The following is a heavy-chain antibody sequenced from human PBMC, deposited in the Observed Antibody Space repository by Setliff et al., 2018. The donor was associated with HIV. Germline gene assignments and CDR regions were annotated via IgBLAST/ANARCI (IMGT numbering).Heavy chain of an antibody. CDR3: AREVAADGTYFDY. V-gene: IGHV3-30*03. Sequence: PGGSLRLSCGASGFIFSDSWMDWVRQAPGKGLEWVAGISYDGSNKYYTDSVKGRFTISRDNSKNTLYLQMNSLRAEDSAVYYCAREVAADGTYFDYWGQGALVTVSS. D-gene: IGHD6-13*01. CDR1: GFIFSDSW. J-gene: IGHJ4*01. CDR2: ISYDGSNK.